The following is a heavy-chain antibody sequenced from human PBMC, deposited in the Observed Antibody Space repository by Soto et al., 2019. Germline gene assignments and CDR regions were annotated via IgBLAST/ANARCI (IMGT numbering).Heavy chain of an antibody. V-gene: IGHV1-2*04. CDR3: ARGDSTDCSNGVCSFFYNHDMDV. D-gene: IGHD2-8*01. CDR1: GYSFTDYH. J-gene: IGHJ6*01. Sequence: ASVKISCKASGYSFTDYHIHWVRQAPGQGLEWLGRINPKSGGTSTAQKFQGWVTMTTDTSISTASMELTRLTSDDTAIYYCARGDSTDCSNGVCSFFYNHDMDVWGQGTTVXV. CDR2: INPKSGGT.